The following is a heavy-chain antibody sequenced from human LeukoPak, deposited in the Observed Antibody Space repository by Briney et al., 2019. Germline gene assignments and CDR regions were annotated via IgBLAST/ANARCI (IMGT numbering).Heavy chain of an antibody. CDR3: QSRFLEWLLDY. CDR1: GGSVSSNNYF. V-gene: IGHV4-39*01. CDR2: IYDSGST. J-gene: IGHJ4*02. D-gene: IGHD3-3*01. Sequence: SETLSLTCTVSGGSVSSNNYFWGWIRQPPGKGLEWIGSIYDSGSTYYNPSLKSRVTISVDTSKNQFSLKLNSVTAADTAMYYCQSRFLEWLLDYWGQGTLVTVSS.